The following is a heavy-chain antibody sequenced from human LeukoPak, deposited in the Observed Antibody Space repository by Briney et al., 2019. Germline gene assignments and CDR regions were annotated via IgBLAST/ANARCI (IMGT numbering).Heavy chain of an antibody. D-gene: IGHD3-22*01. CDR3: ARDGSRYYDSSGYYPLGTDY. V-gene: IGHV3-43*01. Sequence: GGSLRLSCAASGFTFDDYTMHWVRHAPGKGLEWVSLINWNGGSTYYADSVKGRFTISRDNAKNSLYLQMNSLRAEDTAVYYCARDGSRYYDSSGYYPLGTDYWGQGTLVTVSS. CDR2: INWNGGST. J-gene: IGHJ4*02. CDR1: GFTFDDYT.